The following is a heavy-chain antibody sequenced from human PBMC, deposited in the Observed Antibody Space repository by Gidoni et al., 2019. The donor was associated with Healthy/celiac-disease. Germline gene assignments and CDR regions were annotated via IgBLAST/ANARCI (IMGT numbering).Heavy chain of an antibody. Sequence: EVQLVESGGGLVQPGGSLRLSCAASGFTFSSYSMNWVRQAPGKGLEWVSYISSSSSTIYYADSVKGRFTISRDNAKNSLYLQMNSLRDEDTAVYYCAGTMVRGVPYNWFDPWGQGTLVTVSS. CDR1: GFTFSSYS. CDR3: AGTMVRGVPYNWFDP. V-gene: IGHV3-48*02. J-gene: IGHJ5*02. CDR2: ISSSSSTI. D-gene: IGHD3-10*01.